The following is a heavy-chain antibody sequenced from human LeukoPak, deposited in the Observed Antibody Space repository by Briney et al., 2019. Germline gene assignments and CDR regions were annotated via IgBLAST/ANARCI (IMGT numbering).Heavy chain of an antibody. CDR3: AGRGPNWFDP. D-gene: IGHD3-10*01. CDR1: GGTFTSYA. V-gene: IGHV1-69*05. J-gene: IGHJ5*02. CDR2: INPIIGTA. Sequence: SVTVSCKASGGTFTSYAMSWVRQAPGQGLEWMGGINPIIGTANYAQKFQGRVTITTDASTSTAYMELSRLRSQDTAVYYCAGRGPNWFDPWGQGTLVTVSS.